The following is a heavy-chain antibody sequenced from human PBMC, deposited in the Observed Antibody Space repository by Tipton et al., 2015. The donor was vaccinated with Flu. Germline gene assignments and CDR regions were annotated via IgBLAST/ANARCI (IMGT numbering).Heavy chain of an antibody. D-gene: IGHD4-17*01. Sequence: TLSLTCTVSGDSMRRDYFWGWIRQAPGKGLEWIGNIHYSGSPHYNPSLKSRVTISVDTSKNQFSLKLSSVTAADTAVYYCAREGRDYGDYGGIDYWGQGTLVTVSS. J-gene: IGHJ4*02. V-gene: IGHV4-38-2*02. CDR1: GDSMRRDYF. CDR3: AREGRDYGDYGGIDY. CDR2: IHYSGSP.